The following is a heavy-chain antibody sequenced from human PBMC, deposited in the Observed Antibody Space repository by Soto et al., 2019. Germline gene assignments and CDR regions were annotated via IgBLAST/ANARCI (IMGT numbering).Heavy chain of an antibody. CDR3: ARVSSGWSYSFDP. CDR1: GYTFTSYG. CDR2: ISVNNGNT. Sequence: QVQLVQSGAEVKKPGASVKVSCKASGYTFTSYGISWVRQAPGQGLEWMGWISVNNGNTNYAQKLQGGVTMNTDTSTGTAYRELGSLRSDDTAVYYCARVSSGWSYSFDPWGQGTLVTVSS. V-gene: IGHV1-18*01. J-gene: IGHJ5*02. D-gene: IGHD6-19*01.